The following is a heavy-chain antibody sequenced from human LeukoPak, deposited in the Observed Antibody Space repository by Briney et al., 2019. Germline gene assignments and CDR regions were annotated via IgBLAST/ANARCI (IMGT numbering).Heavy chain of an antibody. Sequence: SETLSLICTVSGDSISSYFWSWIRQSPGKGLEWIGYTHYSGSTSYNPSLTSRVTISLDTSKNQFYLKLSSVTASDTAFYYCARDQRRDYGDYFDNWGQGTQVTVSS. V-gene: IGHV4-59*01. CDR2: THYSGST. D-gene: IGHD3-16*01. CDR3: ARDQRRDYGDYFDN. J-gene: IGHJ4*02. CDR1: GDSISSYF.